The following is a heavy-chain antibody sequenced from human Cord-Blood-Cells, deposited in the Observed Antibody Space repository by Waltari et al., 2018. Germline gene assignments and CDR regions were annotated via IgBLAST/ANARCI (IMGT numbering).Heavy chain of an antibody. CDR1: GFTFSSYA. Sequence: EVQLLESGGGLVQPGGSLRLSCAASGFTFSSYAMSWVRKAPGKGLEWVSAISGSGGSPYYADSVKGRFTISRDNSKNTLYLQMNSLRAEDTAVYYCAKDDSRGGGAFDIWGQGTMVTVSS. D-gene: IGHD2-21*02. J-gene: IGHJ3*02. CDR2: ISGSGGSP. CDR3: AKDDSRGGGAFDI. V-gene: IGHV3-23*01.